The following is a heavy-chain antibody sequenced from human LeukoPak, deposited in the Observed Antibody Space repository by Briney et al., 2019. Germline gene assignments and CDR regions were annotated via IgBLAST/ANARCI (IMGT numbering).Heavy chain of an antibody. J-gene: IGHJ4*02. D-gene: IGHD3-10*02. CDR1: GDSINSGNSH. Sequence: SQTLSLTCTVSGDSINSGNSHWTWIRQPPGKGLEWLGSVYDSWNNYYNPSLESRITMSVDTSKNQYSLELSSVIAADAAVYYCASYFVGNGGRGYWGQGALVTVSS. V-gene: IGHV4-30-4*01. CDR2: VYDSWNN. CDR3: ASYFVGNGGRGY.